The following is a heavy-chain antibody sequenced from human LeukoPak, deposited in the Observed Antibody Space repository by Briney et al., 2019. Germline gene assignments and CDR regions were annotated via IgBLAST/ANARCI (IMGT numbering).Heavy chain of an antibody. V-gene: IGHV3-30*04. J-gene: IGHJ3*02. CDR2: ISYDGINK. CDR3: ARDSSPGIAADDAFDI. CDR1: GFTFSTYT. D-gene: IGHD6-25*01. Sequence: GGSLKLSCAASGFTFSTYTMNWVRQAPGKGLEWVAVISYDGINKYYVDSVKGRFTISRDNSKNTLYLQMNSLRVEDTAVYYCARDSSPGIAADDAFDIWGQGTMVTVSS.